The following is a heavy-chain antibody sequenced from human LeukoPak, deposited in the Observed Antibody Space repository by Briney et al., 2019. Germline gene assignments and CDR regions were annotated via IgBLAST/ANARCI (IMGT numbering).Heavy chain of an antibody. V-gene: IGHV3-23*01. CDR3: VKWEKDTVQGKNYYFMDV. CDR1: GFTFNNYA. J-gene: IGHJ6*03. CDR2: ISGSGDST. Sequence: PEGSLRLSCAASGFTFNNYAMNWVRQAPAKGLEWVSAISGSGDSTYYADSVKGRFTISRDNSKNTLFLQMNSLRVEDTAVYYCVKWEKDTVQGKNYYFMDVWGKGTTVTVSS. D-gene: IGHD3-10*01.